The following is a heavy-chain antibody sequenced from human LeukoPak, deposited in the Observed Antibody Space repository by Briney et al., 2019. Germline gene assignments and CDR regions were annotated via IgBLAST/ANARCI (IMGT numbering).Heavy chain of an antibody. J-gene: IGHJ6*03. D-gene: IGHD1-7*01. Sequence: PSETLSLTCTVPGGSISSYYWSWIRQPPGKGLEWIGYIYTSGSTNYNPSLKSRVTISVDTSKNQFSLKLSSVTAADTAVYYCARQSRRELRYYYYYMDVWGKGTTVTVSS. CDR2: IYTSGST. CDR3: ARQSRRELRYYYYYMDV. CDR1: GGSISSYY. V-gene: IGHV4-4*09.